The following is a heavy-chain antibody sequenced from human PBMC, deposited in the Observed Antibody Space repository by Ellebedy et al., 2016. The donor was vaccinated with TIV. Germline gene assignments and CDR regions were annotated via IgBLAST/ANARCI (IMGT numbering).Heavy chain of an antibody. V-gene: IGHV3-48*02. Sequence: GGSLRLXXAASGFTFSSYSMNWVRQAPGKGLEWVSYISSSSSTIYYADSVKGRFTISRDNAKNSLYLQMNSLRDEDTAVYYCARLPGYYYDSSGRAPGYYGMDVWGQGTTVTVSS. CDR1: GFTFSSYS. D-gene: IGHD3-22*01. CDR3: ARLPGYYYDSSGRAPGYYGMDV. J-gene: IGHJ6*02. CDR2: ISSSSSTI.